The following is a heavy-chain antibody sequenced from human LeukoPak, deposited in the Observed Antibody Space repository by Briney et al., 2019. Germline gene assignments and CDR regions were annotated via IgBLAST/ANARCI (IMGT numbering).Heavy chain of an antibody. J-gene: IGHJ4*02. CDR1: GFTFSSYG. V-gene: IGHV3-30*02. CDR3: ARVRSRSGWYEY. CDR2: IRYDGSNK. D-gene: IGHD6-19*01. Sequence: PRGSLRLSCAASGFTFSSYGMYWVRQAPGKGLEWVAFIRYDGSNKYYADSVKGRFTISRDNSKNTLYLQMNSLRAEDTAVYYCARVRSRSGWYEYWGQGTLVTVSS.